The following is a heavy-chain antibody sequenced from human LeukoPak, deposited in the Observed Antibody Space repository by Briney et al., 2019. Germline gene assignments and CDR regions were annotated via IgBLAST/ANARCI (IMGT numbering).Heavy chain of an antibody. CDR2: IIPIFGTA. V-gene: IGHV1-69*13. CDR3: PRTVGDYIDY. Sequence: SVKVSCKASGGTFSSYAISWVRQAPGQGLEWMGGIIPIFGTANYAQKFQGRVTITADESTSTAYIELSSQRSEETDGYYCPRTVGDYIDYWGQGTLVTVSS. J-gene: IGHJ4*02. D-gene: IGHD4-17*01. CDR1: GGTFSSYA.